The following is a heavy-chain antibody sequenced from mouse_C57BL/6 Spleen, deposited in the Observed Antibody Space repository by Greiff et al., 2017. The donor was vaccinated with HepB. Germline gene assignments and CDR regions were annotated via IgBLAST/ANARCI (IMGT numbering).Heavy chain of an antibody. CDR2: IYPGSGST. CDR3: ARAGYYGSSYPWYFDV. D-gene: IGHD1-1*01. J-gene: IGHJ1*03. CDR1: GYTFTSYW. V-gene: IGHV1-55*01. Sequence: QVQLQQPGAELVKPGASVKMSCKASGYTFTSYWITWVKQRPGQGLEWIGDIYPGSGSTNYNEKFKSKATLTVDTSSSTAYMQLSSLTSEDSAVYYCARAGYYGSSYPWYFDVWGTGTTVTVSS.